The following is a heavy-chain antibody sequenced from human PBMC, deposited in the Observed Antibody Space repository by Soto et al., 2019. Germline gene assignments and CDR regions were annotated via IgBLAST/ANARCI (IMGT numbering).Heavy chain of an antibody. CDR2: ISAYSGNT. V-gene: IGHV1-18*01. D-gene: IGHD2-15*01. CDR3: ARAFCSGGSCYLDY. Sequence: ASVKVSCKASGYTFINYYIHWVRQAPGQGLEWMGWISAYSGNTEYPQKLQGRVTMTIDTSTSTTYMELRSLRSDDTAVYYCARAFCSGGSCYLDYWGQGALVTVSS. J-gene: IGHJ4*02. CDR1: GYTFINYY.